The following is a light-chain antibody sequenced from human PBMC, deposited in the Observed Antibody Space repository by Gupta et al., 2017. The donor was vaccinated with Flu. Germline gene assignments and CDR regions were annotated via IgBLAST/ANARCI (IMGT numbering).Light chain of an antibody. CDR2: AAS. V-gene: IGKV1-12*01. Sequence: DIQMTQSPSSVSASVGDRVTVTCRANQGISNRLAWYQQPPGKAPKFLISAASSLQSGVPPRFSGSGSGTDFSLTISNLQPEDAATYYCQQTDSFPRTFGQGTKVEIK. CDR1: QGISNR. J-gene: IGKJ1*01. CDR3: QQTDSFPRT.